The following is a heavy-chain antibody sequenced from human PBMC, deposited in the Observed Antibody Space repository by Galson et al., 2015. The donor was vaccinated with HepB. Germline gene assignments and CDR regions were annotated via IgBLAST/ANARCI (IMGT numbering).Heavy chain of an antibody. CDR1: GFTVSSNY. J-gene: IGHJ6*02. CDR2: IYSGGST. V-gene: IGHV3-66*04. Sequence: SLRLSCAASGFTVSSNYMGWVRQAPGKGLEWVSVIYSGGSTYYADSVKGRFTISRDNSKNTLYLQMNSLRAEDTAVYYCARPRGSYSSSWYSPYYYGMDVWGQGTTVTVSS. CDR3: ARPRGSYSSSWYSPYYYGMDV. D-gene: IGHD6-13*01.